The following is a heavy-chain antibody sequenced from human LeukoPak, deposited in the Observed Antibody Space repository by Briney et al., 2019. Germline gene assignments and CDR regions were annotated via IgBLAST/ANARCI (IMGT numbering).Heavy chain of an antibody. D-gene: IGHD3-22*01. CDR3: ARAGGYYYDSSGYFGY. CDR2: IYSAGST. J-gene: IGHJ4*02. V-gene: IGHV3-53*05. Sequence: PGGSLRLSCAASGFNVNSNYMGWVRQAPGKGLEWVSVIYSAGSTYYADSVKGRFTISRDNSKNTLYLQMNSLRAEDTAVYYCARAGGYYYDSSGYFGYWGQGTLVTVSS. CDR1: GFNVNSNY.